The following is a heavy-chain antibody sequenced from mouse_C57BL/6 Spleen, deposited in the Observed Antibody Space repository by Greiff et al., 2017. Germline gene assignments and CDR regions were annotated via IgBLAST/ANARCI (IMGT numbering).Heavy chain of an antibody. CDR2: INPNNGGT. J-gene: IGHJ1*03. Sequence: EVQLQQSGPELVKPGASVKISCKASGYTFTDYYMNWVKQSHGKSLEWIGDINPNNGGTSYNQKFKGKAPLTVDKSSSTAYLEHRSLTSEDSAVYYCARCGSLWYFDVWGTGTTVTVSS. CDR3: ARCGSLWYFDV. V-gene: IGHV1-26*01. D-gene: IGHD1-1*01. CDR1: GYTFTDYY.